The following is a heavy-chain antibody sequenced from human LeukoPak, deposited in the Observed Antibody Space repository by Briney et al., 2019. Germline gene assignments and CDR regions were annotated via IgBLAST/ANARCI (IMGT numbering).Heavy chain of an antibody. V-gene: IGHV3-7*01. D-gene: IGHD6-6*01. Sequence: GGSLRLSCAASGFTFSSYLMSWVRQAPGKGLEWVANIKQDGSEKYYVDSVKGRFTISRDNAKNSLYLQMNSLRAEDTAVYYCAGRAYSSSATKPSYFDYWGQGTLVTGSS. J-gene: IGHJ4*02. CDR2: IKQDGSEK. CDR3: AGRAYSSSATKPSYFDY. CDR1: GFTFSSYL.